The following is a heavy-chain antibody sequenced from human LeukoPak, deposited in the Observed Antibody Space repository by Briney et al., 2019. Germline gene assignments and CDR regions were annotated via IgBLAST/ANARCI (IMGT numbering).Heavy chain of an antibody. D-gene: IGHD5-18*01. V-gene: IGHV4-34*01. J-gene: IGHJ4*02. CDR1: GGSFSGYD. CDR3: ARSRYSYGYYFDY. Sequence: NSSETLSLTCAVYGGSFSGYDWSWIRQPPGKGLEWMGEINHSGSTNYNPSLKSRVTISVDTSKNQFSLKLSSVTAADTAVYYCARSRYSYGYYFDYWGQGTLVTVSS. CDR2: INHSGST.